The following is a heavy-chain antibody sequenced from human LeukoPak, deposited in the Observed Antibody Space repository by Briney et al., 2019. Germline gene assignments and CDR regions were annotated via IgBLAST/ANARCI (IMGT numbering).Heavy chain of an antibody. J-gene: IGHJ4*02. CDR3: ARDSPSYEYFDY. Sequence: ASVKVSCKASRGTFSSYGISWVRQAPGQGLEWMGGIIPIFGTANYAQKFQGRVTITADESTSTAYMELSSLRSEDTAVYYCARDSPSYEYFDYWGQGTLVTVSS. V-gene: IGHV1-69*13. D-gene: IGHD3-16*01. CDR1: RGTFSSYG. CDR2: IIPIFGTA.